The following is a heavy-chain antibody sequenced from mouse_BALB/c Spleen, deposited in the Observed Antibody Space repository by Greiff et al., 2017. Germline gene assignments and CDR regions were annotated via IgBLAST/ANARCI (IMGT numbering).Heavy chain of an antibody. CDR1: GYTFTDYA. CDR2: ISTYYGDA. V-gene: IGHV1S137*01. D-gene: IGHD2-10*02. CDR3: ARKAYGNYFDY. J-gene: IGHJ2*01. Sequence: QVQLQQSGAELVRPGVSVKISCKGSGYTFTDYAMHWVKQSHAKSLEWIGVISTYYGDASYNQKFKGKATMTVDKSSSTAYMELARLTSEDSAIYYCARKAYGNYFDYWGQGTTLTVSS.